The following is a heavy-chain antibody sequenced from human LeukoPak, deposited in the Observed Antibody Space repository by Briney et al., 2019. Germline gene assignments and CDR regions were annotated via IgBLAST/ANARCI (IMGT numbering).Heavy chain of an antibody. Sequence: GASVKVSCKASGYTFTSYGISWVRQAPGQGLEWMGWISAYNGITNYAQKLQGRVTMTTDTSTSTAYMELRSLRSDDTAVYYCARGQSVTTIYYYYYYGMDVWGQGTTVTVSS. CDR3: ARGQSVTTIYYYYYYGMDV. CDR2: ISAYNGIT. D-gene: IGHD4-17*01. CDR1: GYTFTSYG. J-gene: IGHJ6*02. V-gene: IGHV1-18*01.